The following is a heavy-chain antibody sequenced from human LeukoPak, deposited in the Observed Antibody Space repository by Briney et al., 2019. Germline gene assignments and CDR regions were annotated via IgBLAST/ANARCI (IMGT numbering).Heavy chain of an antibody. D-gene: IGHD2-15*01. Sequence: SETLSLTCTVSGDSVSGVYWSWIRQPPGKGLEWIGYVYYSGDTNYNPSLKSRVTMSLDTSKNQVSLRLSSVTAADTAVYHCARHPFATPFDYWGRGTLLTVSS. CDR3: ARHPFATPFDY. CDR2: VYYSGDT. J-gene: IGHJ4*02. V-gene: IGHV4-59*08. CDR1: GDSVSGVY.